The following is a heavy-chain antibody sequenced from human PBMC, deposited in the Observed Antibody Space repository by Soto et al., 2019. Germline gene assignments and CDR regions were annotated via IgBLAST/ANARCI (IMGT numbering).Heavy chain of an antibody. CDR2: IWYDGSNK. V-gene: IGHV3-33*01. D-gene: IGHD2-2*01. Sequence: GGSLRLSCAASGFTFSSYGMHWVRQAPGKGLEWVAVIWYDGSNKYYADSVKGRFTISRDNSKNTLYLQMNSPRAEDTAVYYCARSYCSSTSCPHAYYYYGMDVWGQRTTVTVSS. CDR3: ARSYCSSTSCPHAYYYYGMDV. J-gene: IGHJ6*02. CDR1: GFTFSSYG.